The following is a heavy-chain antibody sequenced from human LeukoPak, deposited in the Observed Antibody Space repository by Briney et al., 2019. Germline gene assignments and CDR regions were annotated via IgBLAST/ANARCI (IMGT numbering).Heavy chain of an antibody. V-gene: IGHV4-39*01. J-gene: IGHJ5*02. Sequence: SETLSLTCTVSGGSISSYYWGWIRQPPGKGLEWIGSIYYSGSTYYNPSLKSRVTISVDTSKNQFSLKLSSVTAADTAVYYCARLGGSGSLFDPWGQGTLVTVSS. CDR3: ARLGGSGSLFDP. D-gene: IGHD3-10*01. CDR2: IYYSGST. CDR1: GGSISSYY.